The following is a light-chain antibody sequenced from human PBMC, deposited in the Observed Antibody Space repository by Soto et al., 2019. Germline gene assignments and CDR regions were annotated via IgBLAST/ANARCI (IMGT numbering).Light chain of an antibody. CDR1: QSVSSN. V-gene: IGKV3-15*01. CDR2: GAS. J-gene: IGKJ1*01. Sequence: EIVMTQSPATLSVSPGERATLSCRASQSVSSNLAGYQQKPGQAPRLLIYGASTRANGIPARFSGSGSGTEFTLTLSSLQSEDFAVYYCQQYNNWPPCTFGQGTKVEIK. CDR3: QQYNNWPPCT.